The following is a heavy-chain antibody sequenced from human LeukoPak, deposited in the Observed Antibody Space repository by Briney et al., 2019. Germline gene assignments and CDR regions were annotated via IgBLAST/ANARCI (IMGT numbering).Heavy chain of an antibody. D-gene: IGHD2-15*01. Sequence: PGGSLRLSCAASGFTFSSYWMSWVRQAPGKGLEWVANIKQDGSEKYYVDSVKGRFTISRDNAKNSLYLQMNSLRAEDTAVYYCASSGGGIDFDYWGQGTLVTVSS. V-gene: IGHV3-7*01. CDR1: GFTFSSYW. CDR3: ASSGGGIDFDY. J-gene: IGHJ4*02. CDR2: IKQDGSEK.